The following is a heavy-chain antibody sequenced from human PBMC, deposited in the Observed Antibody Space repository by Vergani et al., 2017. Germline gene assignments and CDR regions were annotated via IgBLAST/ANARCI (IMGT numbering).Heavy chain of an antibody. CDR3: AADTHSGQRAER. D-gene: IGHD1-1*01. Sequence: QVQLQESGPGRVKSSETLSLTCSVSFDSIRNLYCNWIRQPPGKGLEWIGSIPYSENTNYNPSLKTRVTISVDTSKNQFSLTLTSVTAADTAVYYCAADTHSGQRAERWGQGILVTVTS. V-gene: IGHV4-59*11. J-gene: IGHJ4*02. CDR1: FDSIRNLY. CDR2: IPYSENT.